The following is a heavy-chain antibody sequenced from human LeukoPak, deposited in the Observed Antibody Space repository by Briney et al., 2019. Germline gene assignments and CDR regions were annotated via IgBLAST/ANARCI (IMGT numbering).Heavy chain of an antibody. CDR2: IYYSGNT. Sequence: SETLSLTCTVSGGPVSSGSYYWTWIRQPAGKGLEWIGSIYYSGNTYYNPSLKSRITISVDTSKNQFSLKLSSVTAADAAVYYCARDEYPYGGRTHPYFFDYWGQGTLVTVSS. CDR3: ARDEYPYGGRTHPYFFDY. D-gene: IGHD3-10*01. CDR1: GGPVSSGSYY. J-gene: IGHJ4*02. V-gene: IGHV4-61*10.